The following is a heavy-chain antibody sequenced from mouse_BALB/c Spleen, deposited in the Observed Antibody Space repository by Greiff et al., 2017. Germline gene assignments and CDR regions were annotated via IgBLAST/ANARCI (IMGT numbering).Heavy chain of an antibody. Sequence: QVQLQQSGPELVKPGASVRISCKASGYTFTSYYIHWVKQRPGQGLEWIGWIYPGNVNTKYNEKFKGKATLTADKSSSTAYMQLSSLTSEDSAVYFCAREGLTMPRYFDVWGAGNTVNGSS. CDR1: GYTFTSYY. J-gene: IGHJ1*01. D-gene: IGHD1-1*02. CDR3: AREGLTMPRYFDV. CDR2: IYPGNVNT. V-gene: IGHV1S56*01.